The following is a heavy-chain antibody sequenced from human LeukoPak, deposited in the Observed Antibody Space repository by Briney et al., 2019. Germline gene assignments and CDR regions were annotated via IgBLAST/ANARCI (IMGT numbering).Heavy chain of an antibody. Sequence: PSETLSLTCAVYGGSFSGYYWSWIPQPPGKGLEWIGESNHSGSTNYNPSLKSRVTISVDTSKNQFSLKVRSVTAADTAVFYCARRAFPRCYSLWGQGTLVTVSS. CDR1: GGSFSGYY. CDR3: ARRAFPRCYSL. J-gene: IGHJ4*02. D-gene: IGHD2-15*01. V-gene: IGHV4-34*01. CDR2: SNHSGST.